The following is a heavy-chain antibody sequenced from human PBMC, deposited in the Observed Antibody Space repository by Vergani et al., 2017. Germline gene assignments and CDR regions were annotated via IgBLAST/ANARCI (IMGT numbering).Heavy chain of an antibody. CDR3: ARGDYYDSSGYPNHSYYYYGMDV. Sequence: QVQLVQSGAEVKKPGSSVKVSCKASGGTFSSYAISWVRQAPGQGLEWMGGIIPIFGTANYAQQFQGRVTITADESTSTAYMELSSLRSEDTAVYYCARGDYYDSSGYPNHSYYYYGMDVWGQGTTVTVSS. CDR1: GGTFSSYA. D-gene: IGHD3-22*01. V-gene: IGHV1-69*01. CDR2: IIPIFGTA. J-gene: IGHJ6*02.